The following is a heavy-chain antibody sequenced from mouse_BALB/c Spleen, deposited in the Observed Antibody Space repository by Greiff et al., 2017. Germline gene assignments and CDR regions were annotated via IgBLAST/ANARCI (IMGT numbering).Heavy chain of an antibody. V-gene: IGHV1-4*02. CDR1: GYTFTSYT. D-gene: IGHD4-1*01. Sequence: VQLQQSAAELARPGASVKMSCKASGYTFTSYTMHWVKQRPGQGLEWIGYINPSSGYTEYNQKFKDKTTLTADKSSSTAYMQLSSLTSEDSAVYYCARLGDKSPFAYWGQGTLVTVSA. J-gene: IGHJ3*01. CDR3: ARLGDKSPFAY. CDR2: INPSSGYT.